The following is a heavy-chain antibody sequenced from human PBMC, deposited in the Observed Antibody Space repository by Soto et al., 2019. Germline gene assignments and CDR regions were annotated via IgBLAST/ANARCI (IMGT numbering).Heavy chain of an antibody. J-gene: IGHJ6*02. V-gene: IGHV3-74*01. Sequence: EVQLVESGGGLVQPGGSLRLSCAASGFTFSSYWMHWVRQAPGKGLVWVSRVNSDGSSTSYADSVKGRFTISRDNAKDTLDLQMNSLSAEDTAVYYCARAPCGADFVLWFGELSVNGMDVWGQGTTVTVSS. CDR2: VNSDGSST. CDR1: GFTFSSYW. D-gene: IGHD3-10*01. CDR3: ARAPCGADFVLWFGELSVNGMDV.